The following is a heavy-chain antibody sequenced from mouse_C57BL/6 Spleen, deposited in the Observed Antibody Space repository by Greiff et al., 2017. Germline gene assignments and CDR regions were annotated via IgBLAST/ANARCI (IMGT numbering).Heavy chain of an antibody. J-gene: IGHJ2*01. CDR1: GFNIKDDY. D-gene: IGHD1-1*01. Sequence: EVQLQQSGAELVRPGASVKLSCTASGFNIKDDYMHWVKQRPEQGLEWIGWIDPENGDTEYASKFQGKATITADTSSNTAYLQLSSLTSEDTAVXYCTTGDYYGSRYFDYWGQGTTLTVSS. CDR2: IDPENGDT. V-gene: IGHV14-4*01. CDR3: TTGDYYGSRYFDY.